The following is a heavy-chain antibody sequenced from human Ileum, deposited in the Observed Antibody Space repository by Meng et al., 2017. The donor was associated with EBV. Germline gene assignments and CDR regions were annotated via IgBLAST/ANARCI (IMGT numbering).Heavy chain of an antibody. CDR2: IYHSGST. J-gene: IGHJ4*02. CDR3: ASGRDYAWHS. V-gene: IGHV4-4*02. D-gene: IGHD4-17*01. Sequence: RGEPVQGPVQPSGALSLSCVVCGDSNSSNNWWSGVRQPPGRGLEWIGDIYHSGSTNYNPSFKSRVTMSVDKSKNQISLNLSSVTAADTAVYYCASGRDYAWHSWGRGTLVTVSS. CDR1: GDSNSSNNW.